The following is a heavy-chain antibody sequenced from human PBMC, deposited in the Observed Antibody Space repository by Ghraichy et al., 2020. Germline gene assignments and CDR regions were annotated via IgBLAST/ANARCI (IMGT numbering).Heavy chain of an antibody. CDR3: ARAVVVAATEYFDL. D-gene: IGHD2-15*01. V-gene: IGHV5-51*01. CDR2: IYPGDSDT. CDR1: GYSFTSYW. Sequence: ESLNISCKGSGYSFTSYWIGWVRQMPGKGLEWMGIIYPGDSDTKYSPSFQGQVTISADKSISTAYLQWSSLKASDTAMYYCARAVVVAATEYFDLWGRGTMVTVSS. J-gene: IGHJ2*01.